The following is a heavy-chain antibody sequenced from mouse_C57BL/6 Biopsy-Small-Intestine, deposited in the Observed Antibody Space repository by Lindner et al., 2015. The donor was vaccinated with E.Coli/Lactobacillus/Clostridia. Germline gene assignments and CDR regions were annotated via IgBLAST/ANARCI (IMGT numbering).Heavy chain of an antibody. D-gene: IGHD1-3*01. V-gene: IGHV1-82*01. CDR1: GYAFSSSW. Sequence: VQLQESGPELVKPGASVKISCKASGYAFSSSWMNWVKQRPGEGLEWIGRIYPGDGDTNYSGMFKGKVTLTADKSTSTAYIQLSSLTSEDSAVYFCARSHSGYYAMDYWGQGTSVTVSS. J-gene: IGHJ4*01. CDR2: IYPGDGDT. CDR3: ARSHSGYYAMDY.